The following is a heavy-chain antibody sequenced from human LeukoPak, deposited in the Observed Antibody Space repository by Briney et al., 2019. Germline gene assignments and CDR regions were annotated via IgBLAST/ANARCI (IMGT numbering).Heavy chain of an antibody. D-gene: IGHD1-26*01. V-gene: IGHV3-21*01. CDR2: ITSTGNNI. CDR1: GFTFSSYG. CDR3: ARVFRNSGSYFDY. J-gene: IGHJ4*02. Sequence: KSGGSLRLSCAASGFTFSSYGMSWVRQVPGKGLEWVSSITSTGNNINYADSVKGRFTISRDNAKNSLYLQMNNLRAEDTAVYYCARVFRNSGSYFDYWGQGTLVSVSS.